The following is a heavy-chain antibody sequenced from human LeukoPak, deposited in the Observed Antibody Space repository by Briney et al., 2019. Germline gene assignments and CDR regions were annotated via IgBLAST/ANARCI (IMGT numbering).Heavy chain of an antibody. V-gene: IGHV3-23*01. CDR2: ISGSGGST. Sequence: PGGSLRLSCAASGFTFSSYAMSWVRQAPGKGLEWVSAISGSGGSTYYADSVKGRFTISRHNSKNTLYLQMNSLRAEDTAVYYCARDQSGDYYFDYWGQGTLVTVSS. J-gene: IGHJ4*02. D-gene: IGHD4-17*01. CDR1: GFTFSSYA. CDR3: ARDQSGDYYFDY.